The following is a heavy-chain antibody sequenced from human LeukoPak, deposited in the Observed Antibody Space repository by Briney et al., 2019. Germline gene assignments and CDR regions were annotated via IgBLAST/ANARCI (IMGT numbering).Heavy chain of an antibody. Sequence: GGSLRLSCAASGFTFSSYSMNWVRQAPGKGLEWVSYISSSSSTIYYAGSVKGRFTISRDNAKNSLYLQMNSLRAEDTAVYYCARGGIQLWSRGIDYWGQGTLVTVSS. CDR3: ARGGIQLWSRGIDY. V-gene: IGHV3-48*01. CDR2: ISSSSSTI. D-gene: IGHD5-18*01. CDR1: GFTFSSYS. J-gene: IGHJ4*02.